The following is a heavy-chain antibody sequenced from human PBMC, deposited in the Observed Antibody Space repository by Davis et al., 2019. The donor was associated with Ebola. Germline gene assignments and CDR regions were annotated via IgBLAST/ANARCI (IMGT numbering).Heavy chain of an antibody. Sequence: GESLKISCAASGFTFSSYAMSWVRQAPGKGLEWVAYISSGSTYIKYADSVKGRYTISRDNTKNSLYLQMNNLRAEDTAVYYCTRDNLYYYDTRGYHDVFDVWGQGSMVTVSS. CDR1: GFTFSSYA. J-gene: IGHJ3*01. V-gene: IGHV3-21*01. CDR3: TRDNLYYYDTRGYHDVFDV. CDR2: ISSGSTYI. D-gene: IGHD3-22*01.